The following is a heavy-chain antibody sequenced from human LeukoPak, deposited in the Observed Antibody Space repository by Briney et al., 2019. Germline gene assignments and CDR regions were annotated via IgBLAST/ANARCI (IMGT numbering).Heavy chain of an antibody. D-gene: IGHD3-22*01. CDR2: ISYDGSNK. V-gene: IGHV3-30*04. CDR3: ARDRSYYDSSGYYYQPGDY. CDR1: GFTFSSYA. Sequence: GGSLRLSCAASGFTFSSYAMHWVRQAPGKGLEWVAVISYDGSNKYYADYVKGRFTISRDNSKNPLYLQMNSLRAEDTAVYYCARDRSYYDSSGYYYQPGDYWGQGTLVTVSS. J-gene: IGHJ4*02.